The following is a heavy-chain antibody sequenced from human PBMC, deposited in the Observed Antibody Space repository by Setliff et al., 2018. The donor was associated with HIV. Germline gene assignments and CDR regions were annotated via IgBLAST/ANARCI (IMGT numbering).Heavy chain of an antibody. J-gene: IGHJ6*03. CDR2: LNYSGGT. CDR1: GGSFSGYS. D-gene: IGHD2-2*01. CDR3: ARGSDCDTTTCGDYYYMDV. V-gene: IGHV4-34*01. Sequence: SETLSLTCAVYGGSFSGYSWNWIRQPPGKGLEWIGELNYSGGTNYNPSLKSRVTISVDTSKNQLSLRLTSVTAADTAVYYCARGSDCDTTTCGDYYYMDVWGIGTTVTVSS.